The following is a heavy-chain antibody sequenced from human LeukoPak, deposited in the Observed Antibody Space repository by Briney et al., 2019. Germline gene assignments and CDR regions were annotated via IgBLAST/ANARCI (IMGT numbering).Heavy chain of an antibody. CDR2: INPNSGGT. CDR3: ARVIVVVPAAIMIGAFDI. V-gene: IGHV1-2*02. J-gene: IGHJ3*02. D-gene: IGHD2-2*02. CDR1: GYTFTGYY. Sequence: ASVEVSCKASGYTFTGYYMHWVRQAPGQGLEWMGWINPNSGGTNYAQKFQGRVTMTRDTSISTAYMELSRLRSDDTAVYYCARVIVVVPAAIMIGAFDIWGQGTMVTVSS.